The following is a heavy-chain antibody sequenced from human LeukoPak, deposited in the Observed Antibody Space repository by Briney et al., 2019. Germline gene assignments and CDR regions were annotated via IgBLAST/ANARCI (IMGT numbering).Heavy chain of an antibody. Sequence: GGSLRLSCTATGFTFSDYWMNWVRQAPGKGLEWVANIIQDGSAEFFLDSVRGRFTISRDNGKNSLYLQLNSLTVEDTAVYYCATGGRPGIAAAGTLTYWGQGTLVTVSS. V-gene: IGHV3-7*01. D-gene: IGHD6-13*01. J-gene: IGHJ4*02. CDR1: GFTFSDYW. CDR3: ATGGRPGIAAAGTLTY. CDR2: IIQDGSAE.